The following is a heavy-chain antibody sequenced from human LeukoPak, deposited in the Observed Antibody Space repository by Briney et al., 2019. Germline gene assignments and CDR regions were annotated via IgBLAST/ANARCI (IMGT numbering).Heavy chain of an antibody. CDR1: GFTFSSYA. D-gene: IGHD3-3*01. Sequence: PGGSLRLSCAASGFTFSSYAMSWVRQAPGKGLEWVSAISGSGGSTYYADSVKGRFTISRDNSKNTLYLQMNSLRAEDTAVYYCAGPIFGVVIPDYWGQGTLVTVSS. CDR3: AGPIFGVVIPDY. CDR2: ISGSGGST. V-gene: IGHV3-23*01. J-gene: IGHJ4*02.